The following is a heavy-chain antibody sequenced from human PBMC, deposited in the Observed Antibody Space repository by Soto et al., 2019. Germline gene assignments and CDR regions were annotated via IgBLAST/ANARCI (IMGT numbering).Heavy chain of an antibody. V-gene: IGHV4-30-4*01. D-gene: IGHD2-15*01. Sequence: SETLSLTCTVSGGSISSGDYYWSWIRQPPGKGLEWIGYIYYSGSTYYNPSLKSRVTISVDTSKNQFSLKLSSVTAADTAVYYCARATGLGYCSGSSCHTPFVYWGQGTLVTVSS. CDR2: IYYSGST. CDR1: GGSISSGDYY. CDR3: ARATGLGYCSGSSCHTPFVY. J-gene: IGHJ4*02.